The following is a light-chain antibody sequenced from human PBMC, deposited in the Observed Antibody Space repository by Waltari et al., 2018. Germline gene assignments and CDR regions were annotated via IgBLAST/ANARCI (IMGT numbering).Light chain of an antibody. CDR2: RND. CDR3: AVWDDSRIGRV. J-gene: IGLJ3*02. Sequence: QSVLSQPPSASGTPGQRVTISCSGTISNVGSNYVYWYQHLPGTVPKLLSNRNDQRPSGVPDRFSGSKSGTSASLAISGLQSEDESDYYCAVWDDSRIGRVFGGGTKLTVL. V-gene: IGLV1-47*01. CDR1: ISNVGSNY.